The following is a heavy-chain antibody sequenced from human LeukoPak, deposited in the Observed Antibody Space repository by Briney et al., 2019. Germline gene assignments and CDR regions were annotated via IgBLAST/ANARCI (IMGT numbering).Heavy chain of an antibody. CDR2: ISSSGSYI. J-gene: IGHJ4*02. CDR1: GYTFSHYS. D-gene: IGHD3-22*01. CDR3: ARVLSRDYGSGSYSYYDSSGYYSP. Sequence: GGSRRLSCAASGYTFSHYSMNSLRQAPGKGLEWVSSISSSGSYIYYADSVKGRFTISRDNAKNSLYLQMNSLRAEDTAVYYCARVLSRDYGSGSYSYYDSSGYYSPWGQGTLVSVSS. V-gene: IGHV3-21*01.